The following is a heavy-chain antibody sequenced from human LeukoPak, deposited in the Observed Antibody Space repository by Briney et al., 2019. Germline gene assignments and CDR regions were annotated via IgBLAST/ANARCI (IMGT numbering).Heavy chain of an antibody. Sequence: SETLSLTCAVYGGSFSGYYWSWIRQPPGKGLEWIGEINHSGSTNYNPSLKSRVTISVDASKNQFSLKLSSVTAADTAVYYCARVSRTSRGAYYYYYYMDVWGKGTTVTVSS. J-gene: IGHJ6*03. D-gene: IGHD1-14*01. V-gene: IGHV4-34*01. CDR1: GGSFSGYY. CDR2: INHSGST. CDR3: ARVSRTSRGAYYYYYYMDV.